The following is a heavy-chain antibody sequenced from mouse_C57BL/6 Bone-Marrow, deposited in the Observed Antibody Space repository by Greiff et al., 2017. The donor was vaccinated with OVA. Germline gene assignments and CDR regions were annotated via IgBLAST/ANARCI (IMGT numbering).Heavy chain of an antibody. J-gene: IGHJ3*01. CDR2: IYPSDSET. V-gene: IGHV1-61*01. D-gene: IGHD1-1*01. CDR1: GYTFTSYW. Sequence: QVQLQQPGAELVRPGSSVKLSCKASGYTFTSYWMDWVKQRPGQGLEWIGNIYPSDSETHYNPKFKDKATLTVDKSSSTAYMQLSSLTSEDSAVYYCAREGDGSSLTWFAYWGQGTLVTVSA. CDR3: AREGDGSSLTWFAY.